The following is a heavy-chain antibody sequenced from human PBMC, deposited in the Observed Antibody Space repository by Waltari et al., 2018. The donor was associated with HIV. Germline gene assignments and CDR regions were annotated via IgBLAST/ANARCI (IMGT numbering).Heavy chain of an antibody. D-gene: IGHD2-2*01. Sequence: EVQVVESGGGSVQPGGSLRLSCAASGFTFRHHWMTWVRQAPGKGLEWVANIKQDGSEKIYVESVKCRFAISRDNAKNSLYLQMDSLRADDTAIYYCAKVGSCPSCDRSCSSSDCSQYKWFDLWGRGTQVTVSS. CDR2: IKQDGSEK. CDR1: GFTFRHHW. CDR3: AKVGSCPSCDRSCSSSDCSQYKWFDL. J-gene: IGHJ5*01. V-gene: IGHV3-7*01.